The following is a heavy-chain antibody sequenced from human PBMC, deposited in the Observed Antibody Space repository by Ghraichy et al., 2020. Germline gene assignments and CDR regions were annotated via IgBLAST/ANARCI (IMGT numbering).Heavy chain of an antibody. J-gene: IGHJ3*02. CDR1: GFSLSTSGVG. D-gene: IGHD3-16*02. V-gene: IGHV2-5*01. CDR2: IYWNDDK. Sequence: SGPTLVKPTQTLTLTCTFSGFSLSTSGVGVGWIRQPPGKALEWLALIYWNDDKRYSPSLKSRLTITKDTSKNQVVLTMTNMDPVDTATYYCAHSKEIMITFGGVIVHDAFDIWGQGTMVTVSS. CDR3: AHSKEIMITFGGVIVHDAFDI.